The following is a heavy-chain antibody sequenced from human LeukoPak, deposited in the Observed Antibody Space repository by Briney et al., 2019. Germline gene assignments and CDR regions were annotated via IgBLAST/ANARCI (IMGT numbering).Heavy chain of an antibody. J-gene: IGHJ3*01. V-gene: IGHV3-23*01. CDR2: ISGDAGTT. CDR1: GSTFSSYA. CDR3: AKETERAFDL. D-gene: IGHD5-24*01. Sequence: GGSLRLSCAASGSTFSSYAMTWVRQAPGKGLEWGSVISGDAGTTYYADAVKGRFTIPRDNSKNTLYLQMNSLRAEDTAVYYCAKETERAFDLWGQGTMVTVSS.